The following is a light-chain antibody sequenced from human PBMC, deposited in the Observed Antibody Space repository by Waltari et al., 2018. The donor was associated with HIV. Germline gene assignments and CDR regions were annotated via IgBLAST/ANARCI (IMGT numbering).Light chain of an antibody. CDR2: DVS. J-gene: IGLJ1*01. CDR3: CSYAGTYTYV. Sequence: QSALTQPRSVSGSPGQSVTISCTGTSSDVGDYNSVSWYQQHPGKAPNLMIYDVSKWPSGVPDRFSVSKSGNTASLTISGLQAEDEADYYCCSYAGTYTYVFGTGTKVTVL. CDR1: SSDVGDYNS. V-gene: IGLV2-11*01.